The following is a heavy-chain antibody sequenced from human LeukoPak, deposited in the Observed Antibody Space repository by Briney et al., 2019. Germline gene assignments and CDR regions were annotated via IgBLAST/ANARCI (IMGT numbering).Heavy chain of an antibody. J-gene: IGHJ4*02. V-gene: IGHV4-34*01. CDR3: ARGLRRIQVTYFFDY. Sequence: NPAETLSLTCAVNGGSFSGYYWTWIRQTPGKGLEWIGEISHSGSSKSNPTLKSRVTISVDTSKSQFSLKLTSVTAADTAVYFCARGLRRIQVTYFFDYWGQGTLVTVSS. D-gene: IGHD5-18*01. CDR2: ISHSGSS. CDR1: GGSFSGYY.